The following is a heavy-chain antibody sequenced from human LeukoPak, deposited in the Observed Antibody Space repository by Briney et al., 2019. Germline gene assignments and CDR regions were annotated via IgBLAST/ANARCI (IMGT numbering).Heavy chain of an antibody. Sequence: GGSLRLSCAASGFPFSSFWMHWVRQAPGKGLVWVSRMNSDGSTTNYADSVKGRFTISRDNAKNTLYLQMNSLRGEDTAMYYCARAGQYSTNNWFDPWGQGTLVTVSS. CDR2: MNSDGSTT. J-gene: IGHJ5*02. CDR1: GFPFSSFW. D-gene: IGHD2-2*01. CDR3: ARAGQYSTNNWFDP. V-gene: IGHV3-74*01.